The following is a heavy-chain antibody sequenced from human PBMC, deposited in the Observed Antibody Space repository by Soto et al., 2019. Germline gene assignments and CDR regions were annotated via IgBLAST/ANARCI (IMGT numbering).Heavy chain of an antibody. CDR1: GFTFSGSA. D-gene: IGHD3-9*01. J-gene: IGHJ5*02. Sequence: GGSLRLSCAASGFTFSGSAMHWVRQASGKGLEWVGRIRSKANSYATAYAASVKGRFTISRDDSKNTAYLQMNSLKTEDTAVYYCTRHAALRHFGFDPWGQGTLVTVSS. CDR3: TRHAALRHFGFDP. V-gene: IGHV3-73*01. CDR2: IRSKANSYAT.